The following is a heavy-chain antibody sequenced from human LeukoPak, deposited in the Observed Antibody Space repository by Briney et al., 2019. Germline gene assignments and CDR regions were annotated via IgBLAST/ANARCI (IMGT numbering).Heavy chain of an antibody. V-gene: IGHV4-61*08. Sequence: SETLSLTCTVSGGSISSGGYYWSWIRQHPGKGLEWIGYIYYSGSTNYNPSLKSRVTISVDTSKNQFSLKLSSVTAADTAVYYCARGLRNWFDPWGQGTLVTVSS. J-gene: IGHJ5*02. CDR2: IYYSGST. CDR1: GGSISSGGYY. CDR3: ARGLRNWFDP.